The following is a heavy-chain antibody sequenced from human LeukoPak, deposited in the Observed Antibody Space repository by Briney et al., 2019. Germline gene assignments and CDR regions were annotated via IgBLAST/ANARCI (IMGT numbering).Heavy chain of an antibody. V-gene: IGHV4-34*01. CDR3: ARSKVPATGNWFDP. CDR2: INHSGST. CDR1: GGSFSGYY. J-gene: IGHJ5*02. Sequence: PSETLSLTCAVYGGSFSGYYWSWLRQPPGKGLEWIGEINHSGSTNYNPSLKSRVTISVDTSKGQFSLKLSSVTAADTAVYYCARSKVPATGNWFDPWGQGTLVTVSP. D-gene: IGHD2-21*02.